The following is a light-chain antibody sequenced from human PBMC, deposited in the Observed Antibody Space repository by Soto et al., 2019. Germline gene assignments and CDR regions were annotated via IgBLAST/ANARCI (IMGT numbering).Light chain of an antibody. CDR2: GAS. Sequence: IGVTQSPGTLSFSPGERATLSCRASQSVSNRYLAWYQHKPGQAPRLLIYGASSRATGIPVRFSGSGSGTEFTITISGLEPEDFAVCYCQQYATPPVTFGQGNTVEIQ. CDR1: QSVSNRY. CDR3: QQYATPPVT. J-gene: IGKJ1*01. V-gene: IGKV3-20*01.